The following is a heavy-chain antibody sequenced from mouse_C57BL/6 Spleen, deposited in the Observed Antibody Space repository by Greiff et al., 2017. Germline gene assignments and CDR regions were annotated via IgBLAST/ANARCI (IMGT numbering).Heavy chain of an antibody. CDR3: AGNSDSSCLWFAY. J-gene: IGHJ3*01. D-gene: IGHD3-2*02. V-gene: IGHV1-82*01. CDR1: GYAFSSSW. CDR2: IYPGDGDT. Sequence: VKLMESGPELVKPGASVKISCKASGYAFSSSWMNWVKQRPGKGLEWIGRIYPGDGDTNYNGKFKGKATLTADKSSSTAYMQLSSLTSEDSAVYFCAGNSDSSCLWFAYWGQGTLVTVSA.